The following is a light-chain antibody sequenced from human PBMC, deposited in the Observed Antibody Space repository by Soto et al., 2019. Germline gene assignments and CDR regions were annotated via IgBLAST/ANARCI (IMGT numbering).Light chain of an antibody. Sequence: AIQMTQSPSSLSASVGDRVTISCRASQGIGNALGWYQQKPGKPPKVLIYGASNLQSGVPSRFSGSGSGTEFTLAISSLQPDDFATYYCQEYETFSPWTFGQGTKVDIK. CDR1: QGIGNA. CDR2: GAS. J-gene: IGKJ1*01. CDR3: QEYETFSPWT. V-gene: IGKV1-6*01.